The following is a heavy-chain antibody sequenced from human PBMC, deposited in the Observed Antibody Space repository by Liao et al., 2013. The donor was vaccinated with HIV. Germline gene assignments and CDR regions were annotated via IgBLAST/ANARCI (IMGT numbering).Heavy chain of an antibody. V-gene: IGHV4-34*01. CDR3: ARDPRYSYGELGAFDI. CDR2: IYHTGST. CDR1: GGSFSDYS. Sequence: QVQLHQWGAGLLKPSETLSLTCAVNGGSFSDYSWNWLRQVPGKGLEWIGEIYHTGSTNYNPSLKGRVSVSIDTSQRQFSLKVNSVTAADTGVYYCARDPRYSYGELGAFDIWGQGTMVTVSS. D-gene: IGHD5-18*01. J-gene: IGHJ3*02.